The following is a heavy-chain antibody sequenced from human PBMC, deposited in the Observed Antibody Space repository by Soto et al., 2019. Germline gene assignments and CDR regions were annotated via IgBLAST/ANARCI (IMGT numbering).Heavy chain of an antibody. V-gene: IGHV4-30-2*01. J-gene: IGHJ6*02. CDR2: IYHSGST. CDR1: GGSISSGGYS. CDR3: ARDYYGMDV. Sequence: SETLSLTCAVSGGSISSGGYSWSWIRQPPGKGLEWIGYIYHSGSTYYNPSLKSRVTISVDRSKNQFSLKLSSVTAADTAVYYCARDYYGMDVWGQGTTVTVSS.